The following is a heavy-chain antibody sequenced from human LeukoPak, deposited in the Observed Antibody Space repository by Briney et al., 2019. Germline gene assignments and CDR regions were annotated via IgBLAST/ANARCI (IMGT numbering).Heavy chain of an antibody. CDR1: GGSFSGYY. V-gene: IGHV4-34*01. CDR3: ARVGPFHYYDSSGYYRRGNYYFDY. D-gene: IGHD3-22*01. CDR2: INHSGST. Sequence: PSETLSLTCAVYGGSFSGYYWSWIRQPPGKGLEWIGEINHSGSTNYNPSLKRRVTISVDTSKNQFSLKLSSVTAADTAVYYCARVGPFHYYDSSGYYRRGNYYFDYWGQGTLVTVSS. J-gene: IGHJ4*02.